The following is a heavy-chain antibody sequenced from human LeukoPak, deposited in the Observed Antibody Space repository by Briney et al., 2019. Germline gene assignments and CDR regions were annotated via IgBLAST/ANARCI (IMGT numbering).Heavy chain of an antibody. CDR1: GFTFDDYA. CDR3: AKDRGNLWFGELYD. D-gene: IGHD3-10*01. V-gene: IGHV3-9*01. CDR2: ISWNSGSI. J-gene: IGHJ4*02. Sequence: GGSLRLSCAASGFTFDDYAMHWVRQAPGKGLEWVSGISWNSGSIGYADSVKGRFTISRDNAKNSLYLQMNSLRAEDTALYYCAKDRGNLWFGELYDWGQGTLVTVSS.